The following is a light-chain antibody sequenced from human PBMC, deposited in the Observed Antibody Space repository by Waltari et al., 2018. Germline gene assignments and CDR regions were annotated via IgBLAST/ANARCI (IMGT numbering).Light chain of an antibody. CDR3: CSYTGSSWV. CDR1: SSDVGSYNL. Sequence: QSALTQPASVSGSPGQSITISCTGTSSDVGSYNLVSWYQQPPGKAPNLMIYEVSKRPSGVSDRFSASKSGNTASLTISGLQAEDEADYYCCSYTGSSWVFGGGTKLTVL. V-gene: IGLV2-23*02. CDR2: EVS. J-gene: IGLJ3*02.